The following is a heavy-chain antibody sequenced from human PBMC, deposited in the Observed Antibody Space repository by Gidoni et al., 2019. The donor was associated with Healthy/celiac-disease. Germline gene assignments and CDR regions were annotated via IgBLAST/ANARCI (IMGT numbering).Heavy chain of an antibody. D-gene: IGHD2-2*01. J-gene: IGHJ6*02. CDR1: GFTFSSYA. V-gene: IGHV3-30*04. Sequence: QVQLAQSGGGVVQPGRSLSISCAASGFTFSSYAMHGVRQAPGKGLEWVAVISYDGSNKYYADSVKGRFTISRDNSKNTLYLQMNSLRAEDTAVYYCARGYCSSTSCYHYYYYGMDVWGQGTTVTVSS. CDR3: ARGYCSSTSCYHYYYYGMDV. CDR2: ISYDGSNK.